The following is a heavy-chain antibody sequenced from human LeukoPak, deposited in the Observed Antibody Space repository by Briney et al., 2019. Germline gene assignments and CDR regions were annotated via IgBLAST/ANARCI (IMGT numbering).Heavy chain of an antibody. Sequence: GGSLRLSCAASGFTFSSYAMNWVRQVPGKGLEWVSGVSGNGGRTDYADSVKGRFTISRDNSKISLFLQMNSLRAEDTAIYDCAKGVSGHYDILTGNDYWGQGTLVTVSS. J-gene: IGHJ4*02. CDR3: AKGVSGHYDILTGNDY. CDR1: GFTFSSYA. V-gene: IGHV3-23*01. CDR2: VSGNGGRT. D-gene: IGHD3-9*01.